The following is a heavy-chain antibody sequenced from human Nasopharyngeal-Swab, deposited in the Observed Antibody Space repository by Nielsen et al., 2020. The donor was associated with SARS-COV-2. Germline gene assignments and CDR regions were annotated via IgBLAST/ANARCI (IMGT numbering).Heavy chain of an antibody. Sequence: GASLQISCAASGFTFSSYGMHWVRQAPGKGLEWVAVIWYDGSNKYYADSVKGRFTISRDNSKNTLYLQMNSLRAEDTAVYYCARDLGVYAILHYMDVWGKGTTVTVSS. CDR2: IWYDGSNK. V-gene: IGHV3-33*01. CDR3: ARDLGVYAILHYMDV. CDR1: GFTFSSYG. D-gene: IGHD2-8*02. J-gene: IGHJ6*03.